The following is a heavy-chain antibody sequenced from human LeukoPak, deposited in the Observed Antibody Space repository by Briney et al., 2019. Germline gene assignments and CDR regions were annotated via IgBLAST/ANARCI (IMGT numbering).Heavy chain of an antibody. J-gene: IGHJ4*02. CDR1: GFTFSSYA. V-gene: IGHV3-23*01. CDR3: AKGHGQRTVTQPYYFDY. D-gene: IGHD4-17*01. Sequence: GGSLRLSCAASGFTFSSYAMSWVRQAPGKGLEWVSGISGSGGSTYYADSLKCRFTISRDNSKNTLYLQMNSLRAEDTAVYYCAKGHGQRTVTQPYYFDYWGQGTLVTVSS. CDR2: ISGSGGST.